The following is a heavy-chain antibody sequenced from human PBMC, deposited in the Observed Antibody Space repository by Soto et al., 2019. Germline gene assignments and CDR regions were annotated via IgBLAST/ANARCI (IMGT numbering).Heavy chain of an antibody. J-gene: IGHJ4*02. CDR1: GGSISGGGFS. D-gene: IGHD3-10*01. Sequence: SETLSLTCTVSGGSISGGGFSWSWIRQPPGKGLEWIGYILHTGGTQYNPSLKSRVSMSVDKSKNQFSLHLTSVTAADTAVYYCARLQFGEGFDYWGQGALVTVSS. V-gene: IGHV4-30-2*01. CDR2: ILHTGGT. CDR3: ARLQFGEGFDY.